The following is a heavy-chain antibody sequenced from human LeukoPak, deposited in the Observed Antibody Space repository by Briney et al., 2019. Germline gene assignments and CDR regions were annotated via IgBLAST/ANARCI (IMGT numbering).Heavy chain of an antibody. V-gene: IGHV1-3*01. J-gene: IGHJ4*02. Sequence: ASVTVSCKASGYTFISYAIHWVRQAPGQRLECMGWINAGNGNTEYSQMFQDRVTITRDTSASTAYMELSSMRSEDTAVYYCAREGSFRGRFFDYWGQGTLVTVSS. CDR2: INAGNGNT. CDR1: GYTFISYA. CDR3: AREGSFRGRFFDY. D-gene: IGHD3-10*01.